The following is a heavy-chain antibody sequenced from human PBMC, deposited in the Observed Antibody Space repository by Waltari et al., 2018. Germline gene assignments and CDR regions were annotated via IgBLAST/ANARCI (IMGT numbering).Heavy chain of an antibody. CDR2: INPNSGGT. J-gene: IGHJ5*02. CDR1: GYTFTGYY. CDR3: ARGPVVVPAAIRARFDP. V-gene: IGHV1-2*02. Sequence: QVQLVQSGAEVKKPGASVKVSCKASGYTFTGYYMHWVRQAPGQGLEWMGWINPNSGGTNYAQKFQGRVTMTRDTSISTAYMELSRLRSDDTAVYYCARGPVVVPAAIRARFDPWGQGTLVTVSS. D-gene: IGHD2-2*01.